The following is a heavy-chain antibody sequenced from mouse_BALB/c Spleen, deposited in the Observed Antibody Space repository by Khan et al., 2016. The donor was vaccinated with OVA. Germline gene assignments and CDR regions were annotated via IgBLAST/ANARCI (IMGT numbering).Heavy chain of an antibody. D-gene: IGHD1-1*02. V-gene: IGHV1S81*02. J-gene: IGHJ3*01. CDR3: TRSGWCSFGY. Sequence: QVQLQQPGAELVKPGASVKLSCKASGYTFTSYYMYWVKQRPGQGLEWIGGINPNNGDTNFNEKFKSKASLTVDKSSSTAYMQLSSLTSEDSAVYYCTRSGWCSFGYWGQGTLVTVSA. CDR1: GYTFTSYY. CDR2: INPNNGDT.